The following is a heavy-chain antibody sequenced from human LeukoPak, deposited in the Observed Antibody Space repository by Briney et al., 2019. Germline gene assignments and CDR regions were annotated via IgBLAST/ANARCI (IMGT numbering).Heavy chain of an antibody. CDR3: ARGNYYDSSGYPNWFDP. J-gene: IGHJ5*02. CDR1: GFTFSSYD. V-gene: IGHV3-13*01. D-gene: IGHD3-22*01. Sequence: PGGSLRLSCAASGFTFSSYDMHWVRQAAGKGLEWVSFIGTAGDTRYRGSVKGRFTISRENARNSLYLQMNNLRAGDTAVYYCARGNYYDSSGYPNWFDPWGQGTLVTVSS. CDR2: IGTAGDT.